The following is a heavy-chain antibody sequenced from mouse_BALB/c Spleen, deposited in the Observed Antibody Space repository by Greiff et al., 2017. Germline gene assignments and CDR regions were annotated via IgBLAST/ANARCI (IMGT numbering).Heavy chain of an antibody. CDR1: GYTFTSYW. CDR3: ARGGGNHYYAMDY. J-gene: IGHJ4*01. Sequence: VQLQQPGAELVKPGAPVKLSCKASGYTFTSYWMNWVKQRPGRGLEWIGRIDPSDSETHYNQKFKDKATLTVDKSSSTAYIQLSSLTSEDSAVYYCARGGGNHYYAMDYWGQGTSVTVSS. D-gene: IGHD2-1*01. V-gene: IGHV1-69*02. CDR2: IDPSDSET.